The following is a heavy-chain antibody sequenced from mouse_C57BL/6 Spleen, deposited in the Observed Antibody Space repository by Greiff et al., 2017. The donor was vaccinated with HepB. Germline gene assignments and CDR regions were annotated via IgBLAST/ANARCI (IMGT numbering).Heavy chain of an antibody. CDR1: GFSLTSYA. V-gene: IGHV2-9-1*01. CDR3: ARNSAAQATWYFDV. D-gene: IGHD3-2*02. J-gene: IGHJ1*03. CDR2: IWTGGGT. Sequence: VQLKESGPGLVAPSQSLSITCTVSGFSLTSYAISWVRQPPGKGLEWLGVIWTGGGTNYNSALKSRLSISKDNSKSQGFLKMNSLQTDDTARYYCARNSAAQATWYFDVWGTGTTVTVSS.